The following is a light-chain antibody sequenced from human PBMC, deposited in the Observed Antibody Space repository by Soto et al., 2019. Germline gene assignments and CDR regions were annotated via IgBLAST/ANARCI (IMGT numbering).Light chain of an antibody. J-gene: IGKJ2*01. V-gene: IGKV1-39*01. CDR2: VAS. CDR3: QQTFSPTDT. CDR1: QSISNS. Sequence: DIQMTQSLSSLSASVGYTVTITCRASQSISNSLSWYQQKPGKAPKFLIYVASTLQRGVPSRFSGSGSGTDFTLTISSLQPEDVATYYCQQTFSPTDTFGQGTNLEIK.